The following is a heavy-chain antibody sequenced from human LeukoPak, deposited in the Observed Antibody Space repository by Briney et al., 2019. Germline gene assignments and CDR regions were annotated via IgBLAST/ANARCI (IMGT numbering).Heavy chain of an antibody. CDR2: ISSSGRTI. CDR3: ARHIGHRNSGYDY. V-gene: IGHV3-11*01. CDR1: GFTFSDCY. J-gene: IGHJ4*02. Sequence: GGSLRLSCAASGFTFSDCYMSWIHQAPGKGLEWVSYISSSGRTINYADSVKGRFTISRDNAKNSLYLQMNSLRAEDTAVYYCARHIGHRNSGYDYWGQGTLVTVSS. D-gene: IGHD5-12*01.